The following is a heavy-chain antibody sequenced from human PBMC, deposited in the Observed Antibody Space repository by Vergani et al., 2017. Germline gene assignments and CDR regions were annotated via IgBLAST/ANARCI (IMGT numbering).Heavy chain of an antibody. D-gene: IGHD3-9*01. CDR2: IWYDGSNK. J-gene: IGHJ4*02. Sequence: QVQLVESGGGVVQPGRSLRLSCAASGFTFSSYGMHWVRQAPGKGLEWVAVIWYDGSNKYYADSVKGRFTISRDNSKNSLYLQMNSLRAEDTAVYYCARDPQQFDTTHYFGYWGQGTLVTVSS. CDR1: GFTFSSYG. CDR3: ARDPQQFDTTHYFGY. V-gene: IGHV3-33*01.